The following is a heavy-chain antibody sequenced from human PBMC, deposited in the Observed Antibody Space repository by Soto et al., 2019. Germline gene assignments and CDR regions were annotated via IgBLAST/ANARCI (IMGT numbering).Heavy chain of an antibody. CDR2: ISYDGSNK. CDR1: GFTFSSYG. CDR3: AKDGDYYDSSGYYSY. V-gene: IGHV3-30*18. J-gene: IGHJ4*02. Sequence: QVQLVESGGGVVQPGRSLRLSCAASGFTFSSYGMHWVRQAPGKGLEWVAVISYDGSNKYYADSVKGRFTISRDNSKNTLYLQMNNLRAEDTAVYYCAKDGDYYDSSGYYSYWGQGTLVTVSS. D-gene: IGHD3-22*01.